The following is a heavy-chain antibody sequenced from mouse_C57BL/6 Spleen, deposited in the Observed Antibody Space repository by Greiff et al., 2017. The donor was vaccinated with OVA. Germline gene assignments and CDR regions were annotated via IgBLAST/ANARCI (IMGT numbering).Heavy chain of an antibody. V-gene: IGHV1-69*01. D-gene: IGHD2-2*01. CDR2: IDPSDSYT. Sequence: QVQLQQPGAELVMPGASVKLSCKASGYTFTSYWMHWVKQRPGQGLEWIGEIDPSDSYTNYNQKFKSKATLTVDKPSSTAYMQLSSLTSEDSAVYYCASPYYGYDGVFDYWGQGTTLTVSS. J-gene: IGHJ2*01. CDR3: ASPYYGYDGVFDY. CDR1: GYTFTSYW.